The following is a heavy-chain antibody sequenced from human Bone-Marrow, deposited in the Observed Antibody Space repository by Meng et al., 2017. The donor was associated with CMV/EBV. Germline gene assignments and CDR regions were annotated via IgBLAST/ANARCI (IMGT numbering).Heavy chain of an antibody. J-gene: IGHJ3*02. CDR1: GFTFGDYA. CDR3: TRAGVVVAPPAKSPFFFDI. D-gene: IGHD2-2*01. CDR2: IRSKAYGGTT. V-gene: IGHV3-49*04. Sequence: GGSLRLSCTASGFTFGDYAMSWVRQAPGKGLEWVGFIRSKAYGGTTEYAASVKGRFTISRDDSKSIAYLQMNSLKTEDTAVYYCTRAGVVVAPPAKSPFFFDIWGQGTMVTVSS.